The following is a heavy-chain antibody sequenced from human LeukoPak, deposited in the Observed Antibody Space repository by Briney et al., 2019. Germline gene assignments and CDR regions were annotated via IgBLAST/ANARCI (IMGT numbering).Heavy chain of an antibody. Sequence: SETLSLTCTVSGDSISFYYWNWTRQPPGKALEWIGYIYYTGSTNYNPSLKSRVTMSVDTSKNLFSLKLTSVTTADTAVYYCARGSLYSGSGSPWFDPWGQGTLVTVSS. CDR1: GDSISFYY. D-gene: IGHD3-10*01. CDR3: ARGSLYSGSGSPWFDP. CDR2: IYYTGST. V-gene: IGHV4-59*12. J-gene: IGHJ5*02.